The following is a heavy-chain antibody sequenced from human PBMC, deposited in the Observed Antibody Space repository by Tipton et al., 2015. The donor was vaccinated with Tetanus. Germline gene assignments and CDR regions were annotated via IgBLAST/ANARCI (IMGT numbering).Heavy chain of an antibody. CDR1: GGSISSYF. CDR3: ARATMVRGVLYMDV. D-gene: IGHD3-10*01. CDR2: IYYSGST. Sequence: TLSLTCTVSGGSISSYFWSWIRRPPGKGLEWIGYIYYSGSTNYNPSLKSRVTISVDTSKNQFSLKLSSVTAADTAVYYCARATMVRGVLYMDVWGQGTTVTVSS. V-gene: IGHV4-59*08. J-gene: IGHJ6*02.